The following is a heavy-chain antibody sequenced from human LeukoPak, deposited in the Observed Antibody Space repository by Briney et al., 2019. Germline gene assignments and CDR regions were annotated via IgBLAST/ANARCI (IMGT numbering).Heavy chain of an antibody. CDR3: ARYVNYYDSSGYYYVRAFDI. D-gene: IGHD3-22*01. CDR2: IYSGGST. CDR1: GXTVSSNY. Sequence: PEGSLRLSCAASGXTVSSNYMSWVRQAPGKGLEWVSVIYSGGSTYYADSVKGRFTISRDNSKNTLYLQMNSLRAEDTAVYYCARYVNYYDSSGYYYVRAFDIWGQGTMVTVSS. V-gene: IGHV3-66*01. J-gene: IGHJ3*02.